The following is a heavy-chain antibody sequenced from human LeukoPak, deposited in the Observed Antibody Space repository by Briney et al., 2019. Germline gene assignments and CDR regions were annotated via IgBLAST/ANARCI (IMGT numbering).Heavy chain of an antibody. CDR3: ARGVAAAAVAFDY. CDR2: IYYSGST. D-gene: IGHD6-13*01. J-gene: IGHJ4*02. Sequence: KPSETLSLTCTVSGGSISSYYWSWIRQPPGKGLEWIGYIYYSGSTNYNPSLKSRVTISVDTSKNQFSLKLSSVTAADTAVYYCARGVAAAAVAFDYWGQGTLVTVSS. CDR1: GGSISSYY. V-gene: IGHV4-59*01.